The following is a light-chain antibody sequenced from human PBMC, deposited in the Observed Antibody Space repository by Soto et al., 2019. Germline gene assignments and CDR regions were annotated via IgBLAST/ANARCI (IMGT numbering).Light chain of an antibody. CDR2: DAF. V-gene: IGKV3-11*01. J-gene: IGKJ5*01. CDR3: HQRSSWPIT. CDR1: QSVSSD. Sequence: EIVLTQSPASLSLSPGDRATLSCRASQSVSSDLAWYQEKPGQAPRLLIYDAFNRATGIPARFSGSGSGTDFTLTISSLEPEDFAVYYCHQRSSWPITFGQGTRLEIK.